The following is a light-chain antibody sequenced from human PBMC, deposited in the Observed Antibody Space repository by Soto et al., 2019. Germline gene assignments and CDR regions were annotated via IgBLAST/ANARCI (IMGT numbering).Light chain of an antibody. Sequence: EIVLTQSPGTLSLSPGERATLSCRASQSVGSSYLAWYLQKPGQAPRLLIYGASNRATGIPDRFSGSGSGTDFTLTISRLEPEDFAVYYCQQYGSSGTFGQGTKVDIK. CDR2: GAS. J-gene: IGKJ1*01. CDR3: QQYGSSGT. V-gene: IGKV3-20*01. CDR1: QSVGSSY.